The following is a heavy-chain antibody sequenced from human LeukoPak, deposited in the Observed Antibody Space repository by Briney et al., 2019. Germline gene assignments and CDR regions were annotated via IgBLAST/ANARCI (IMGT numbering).Heavy chain of an antibody. CDR1: GDPVSSGDFY. Sequence: SETLSLTCTVSGDPVSSGDFYWGWIRQSPGRGLQWIAYTHHTGSSHYSPSLRSLVTISMDTSKNQFSLNLSSVTPADTAVYYCARQLAQAEGRAFDIWGQGTKVTVSS. V-gene: IGHV4-61*08. D-gene: IGHD6-19*01. J-gene: IGHJ3*02. CDR3: ARQLAQAEGRAFDI. CDR2: THHTGSS.